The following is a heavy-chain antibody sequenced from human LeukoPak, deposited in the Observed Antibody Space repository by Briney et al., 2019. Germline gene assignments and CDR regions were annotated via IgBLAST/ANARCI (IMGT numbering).Heavy chain of an antibody. CDR3: AELGITMIGGV. V-gene: IGHV3-7*01. D-gene: IGHD3-10*02. Sequence: GGSLRLSCAASGFTFSSYWMSWVRQAPGKGLEWVANIKQDGSEKYYVDSVKGRFTISRDNAKNSLYLQMNSLRAEDTAVYYWAELGITMIGGVWGKGTTVTISS. CDR2: IKQDGSEK. CDR1: GFTFSSYW. J-gene: IGHJ6*04.